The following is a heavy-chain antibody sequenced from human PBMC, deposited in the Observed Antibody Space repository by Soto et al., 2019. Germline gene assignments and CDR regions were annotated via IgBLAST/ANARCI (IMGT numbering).Heavy chain of an antibody. CDR3: ARAERESVLLWFGESWI. Sequence: GGSLRLSCAASGFTFSSYSMNWVRQAPGKGLEWVSSISSSSSYIYYADSVKGRFTISRDNAKNSLYLQMNSLRAEDTAVYYCARAERESVLLWFGESWIWGQGTLVTVAS. CDR2: ISSSSSYI. CDR1: GFTFSSYS. D-gene: IGHD3-10*01. J-gene: IGHJ4*02. V-gene: IGHV3-21*01.